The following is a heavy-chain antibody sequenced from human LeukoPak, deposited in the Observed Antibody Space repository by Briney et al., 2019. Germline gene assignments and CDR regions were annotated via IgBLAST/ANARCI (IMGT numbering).Heavy chain of an antibody. CDR3: ARGRYSGSYYYYYGMDV. V-gene: IGHV4-34*01. J-gene: IGHJ6*02. CDR1: GGSFSGYY. D-gene: IGHD1-26*01. CDR2: INHSGST. Sequence: PSETLSLTCAVYGGSFSGYYWSWIRQPPGKGLEWIGGINHSGSTNYNPSLKSRVTISVDTSKNQFSLKLSSVTAADTAVYYCARGRYSGSYYYYYGMDVWGQGTTVTVSS.